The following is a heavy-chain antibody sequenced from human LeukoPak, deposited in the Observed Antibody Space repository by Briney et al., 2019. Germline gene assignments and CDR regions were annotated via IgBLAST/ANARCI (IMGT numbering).Heavy chain of an antibody. CDR3: ARVTARSFDY. V-gene: IGHV4-34*01. Sequence: SETLSLTCTVSGGSISIYYWTWIRQPPGKGLEWIGEINHSGSTNYNPSLKSRVTISVDTSKTQFSLKLSSVAAADTAVYYCARVTARSFDYWGQGTLVTVSS. CDR2: INHSGST. J-gene: IGHJ4*02. CDR1: GGSISIYY. D-gene: IGHD6-6*01.